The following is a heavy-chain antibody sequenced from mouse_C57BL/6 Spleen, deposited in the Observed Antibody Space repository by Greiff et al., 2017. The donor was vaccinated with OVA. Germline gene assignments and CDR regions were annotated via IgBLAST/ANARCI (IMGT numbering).Heavy chain of an antibody. J-gene: IGHJ1*03. V-gene: IGHV1-62-2*01. CDR2: FYPGSGGI. CDR3: ARHEIGKTGTRYFDV. Sequence: QVQLKESGAELVKPGASVKLSCKASGYTFTEYTIHWVKQRSGQGLEWIGWFYPGSGGIKYNEKFKDKAPLTWYKSSSTVYMELRRLTSVDSAVYSCARHEIGKTGTRYFDVWGTGTTVTVSS. CDR1: GYTFTEYT. D-gene: IGHD4-1*01.